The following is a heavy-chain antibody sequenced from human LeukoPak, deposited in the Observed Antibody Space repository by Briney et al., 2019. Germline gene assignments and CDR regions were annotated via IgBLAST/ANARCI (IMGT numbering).Heavy chain of an antibody. CDR2: INPSGGST. Sequence: ASVKVSCKASGYTFTSYYMHWVRQAPGQGLEWMGIINPSGGSTSYAQKFQGRVTMTRDTSTSTVYMELSSLRSENTAVYYCARDRSPWSYYYDSSGYFLDYWGQGTLVTVSS. V-gene: IGHV1-46*01. CDR1: GYTFTSYY. CDR3: ARDRSPWSYYYDSSGYFLDY. D-gene: IGHD3-22*01. J-gene: IGHJ4*02.